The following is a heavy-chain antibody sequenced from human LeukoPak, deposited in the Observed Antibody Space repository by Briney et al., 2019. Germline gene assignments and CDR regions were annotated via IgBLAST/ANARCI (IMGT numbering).Heavy chain of an antibody. CDR1: GGSFSGYY. CDR3: ARVGYTYGDPGYYYYYMDV. CDR2: INHSGST. D-gene: IGHD5-18*01. Sequence: SETLSLTCAVYGGSFSGYYWSWIRQPPGKGLEWIGEINHSGSTNYNPSLKSRVTISVDTSKNQFSLKLSSVTAADTAVYYCARVGYTYGDPGYYYYYMDVWGKGTTVTISS. V-gene: IGHV4-34*01. J-gene: IGHJ6*03.